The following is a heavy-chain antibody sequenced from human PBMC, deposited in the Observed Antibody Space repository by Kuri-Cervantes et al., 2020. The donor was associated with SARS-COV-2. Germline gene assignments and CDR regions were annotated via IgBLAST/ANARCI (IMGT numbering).Heavy chain of an antibody. D-gene: IGHD6-19*01. CDR1: GYTFSTYD. J-gene: IGHJ6*03. Sequence: ASVKVSCKASGYTFSTYDINWVRQASGQGLEWMGWMNPDTGNSGYAQNFRGRVTMTRDTSSSTAYMELSSLRSEDTAVYYCARGGWRTYYYYYMDVWGKGTTVTVSS. V-gene: IGHV1-8*02. CDR2: MNPDTGNS. CDR3: ARGGWRTYYYYYMDV.